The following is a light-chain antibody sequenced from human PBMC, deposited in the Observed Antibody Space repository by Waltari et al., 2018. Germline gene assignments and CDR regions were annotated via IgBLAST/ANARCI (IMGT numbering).Light chain of an antibody. J-gene: IGKJ2*01. CDR3: QQYSNSPLT. CDR1: QSVTSNY. CDR2: GAS. Sequence: EIVLTQSPGTLSLSPGEGAPFSCRASQSVTSNYLAWYQQNPGQVPRLLIHGASSRAPGIPDRFSGSGSGTDFTLTISRLEPEDFGIYYCQQYSNSPLTFGQGTKLEI. V-gene: IGKV3-20*01.